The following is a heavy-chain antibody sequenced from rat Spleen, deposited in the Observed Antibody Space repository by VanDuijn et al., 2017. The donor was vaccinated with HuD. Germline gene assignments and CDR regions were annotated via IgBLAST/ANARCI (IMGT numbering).Heavy chain of an antibody. V-gene: IGHV2-30*01. D-gene: IGHD1-12*02. CDR3: ASPRARYYYDGTYSSPFDH. Sequence: QVQLKESGPGLVQPSQTLSLTCTVSGFSLTSYNVHWVRQPTGKGLEWMGVIWTGGSTDYNSAFKSRLPINRDTSKSQVFLKMNTLQSEDTAIYFWASPRARYYYDGTYSSPFDHWGQGVMVTVSS. CDR1: GFSLTSYN. CDR2: IWTGGST. J-gene: IGHJ2*01.